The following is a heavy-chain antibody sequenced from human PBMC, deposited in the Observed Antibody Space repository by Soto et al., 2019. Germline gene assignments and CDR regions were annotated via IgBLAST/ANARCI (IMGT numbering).Heavy chain of an antibody. Sequence: ASVKLSCKASGFIFTNYGISWVRQAPGQGLEWVGWISAYNGNRNYAQKLQDRITMTTDTSTSTVYMELRSLRSDDTAVYYCARVITGTTFYYYYGMDVWGQGTKVTVSS. CDR3: ARVITGTTFYYYYGMDV. CDR1: GFIFTNYG. D-gene: IGHD1-7*01. CDR2: ISAYNGNR. J-gene: IGHJ6*02. V-gene: IGHV1-18*01.